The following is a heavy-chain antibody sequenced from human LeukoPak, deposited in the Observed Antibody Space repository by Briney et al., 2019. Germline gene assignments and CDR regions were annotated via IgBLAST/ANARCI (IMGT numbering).Heavy chain of an antibody. V-gene: IGHV3-23*01. D-gene: IGHD3-3*01. CDR1: GFTFSSYA. Sequence: AGGSLRLSCAASGFTFSSYAMSWVRQAPGKGLEWVSAISGSGGGTYYADSVKGRFTISRDNSKNTLHLQMNSPRADDTAVYYCAKVLLRFLEWSPNWFDPWGRGALVTVSS. J-gene: IGHJ5*02. CDR3: AKVLLRFLEWSPNWFDP. CDR2: ISGSGGGT.